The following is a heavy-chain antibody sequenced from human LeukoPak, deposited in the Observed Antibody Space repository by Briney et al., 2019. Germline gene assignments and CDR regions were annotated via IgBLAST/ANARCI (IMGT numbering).Heavy chain of an antibody. CDR1: GFSFSDYW. CDR3: ANLWEMGY. CDR2: VKPDGSEK. V-gene: IGHV3-7*01. D-gene: IGHD5-24*01. J-gene: IGHJ4*02. Sequence: GGSLRLSCAASGFSFSDYWMSWVRQAPGKGLEWVANVKPDGSEKYYVDSVKGRFTISRNNARNSLYLQMDSLRAEDTAVYYCANLWEMGYWGQGTLVTVSS.